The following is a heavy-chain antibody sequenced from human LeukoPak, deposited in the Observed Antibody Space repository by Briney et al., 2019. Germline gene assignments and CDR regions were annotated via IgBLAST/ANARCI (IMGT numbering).Heavy chain of an antibody. CDR3: ARGEEQLGDNWFDP. CDR2: MNPNSGNT. CDR1: GGTFSSYD. D-gene: IGHD6-13*01. Sequence: ASVKVSCKASGGTFSSYDINWVRQAPGQGLEWMGWMNPNSGNTGYAQKFQGRVTMTRNTSISTAYMELSSLRSEDTAVYYCARGEEQLGDNWFDPWGQGTLVTVSS. J-gene: IGHJ5*02. V-gene: IGHV1-8*02.